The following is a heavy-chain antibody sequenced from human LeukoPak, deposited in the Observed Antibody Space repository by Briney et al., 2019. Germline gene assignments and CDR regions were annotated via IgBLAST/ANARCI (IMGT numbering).Heavy chain of an antibody. Sequence: SETLSLTCAVHGGSFSGYYWSWIRQPPGKGLEWIGEINHSGSTNYNPSLKSRVTISVDTSKNQFSLKLSSVTAADTAVYYCARSYYYDSSGTFFDYWGQGTLVTVSS. CDR2: INHSGST. CDR1: GGSFSGYY. CDR3: ARSYYYDSSGTFFDY. V-gene: IGHV4-34*01. D-gene: IGHD3-22*01. J-gene: IGHJ4*02.